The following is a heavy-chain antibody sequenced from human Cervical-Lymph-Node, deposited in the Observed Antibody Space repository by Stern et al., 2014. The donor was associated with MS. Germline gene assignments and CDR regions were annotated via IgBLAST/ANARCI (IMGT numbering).Heavy chain of an antibody. CDR3: ARRGMDV. J-gene: IGHJ6*02. Sequence: EQLVESGAEVKKPGESLTISCKGFGYSFNIYWIAWVRQRPGKGLEWMGIIYPDYSDTGYSPSFQGQVTFSVDKSISTASLQWSSLKPSDTATYFCARRGMDVWGQGTSVTVSS. V-gene: IGHV5-51*01. CDR2: IYPDYSDT. CDR1: GYSFNIYW.